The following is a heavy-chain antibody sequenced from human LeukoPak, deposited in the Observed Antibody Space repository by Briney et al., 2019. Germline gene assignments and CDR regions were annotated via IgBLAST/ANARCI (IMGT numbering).Heavy chain of an antibody. CDR2: ISSSSSYI. CDR3: ARETAAAASKEGVDY. V-gene: IGHV3-21*01. J-gene: IGHJ4*02. CDR1: GLTVSSSY. D-gene: IGHD6-13*01. Sequence: GGSLRLSCAASGLTVSSSYMSWVRQAPGKGLEWVSSISSSSSYIYYADSVKGRFTISRDNAKNSLYLQMNSLRAEDTAVYYCARETAAAASKEGVDYWGQGTLVTVSS.